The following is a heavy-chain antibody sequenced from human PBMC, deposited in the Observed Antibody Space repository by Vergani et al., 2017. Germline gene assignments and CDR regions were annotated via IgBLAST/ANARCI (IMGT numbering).Heavy chain of an antibody. Sequence: EVQLVESGGGLVKPGGSLRLSCAASGFTFSSYSMTWVRQAPGKGLEWVSSISSSSSYIYYADSVKGRFTISRDNAKNSLYLQMNSLRAEDTAVYYCARAGIAASGDDYWGQGTLVTVSS. CDR3: ARAGIAASGDDY. D-gene: IGHD6-13*01. CDR1: GFTFSSYS. V-gene: IGHV3-21*01. CDR2: ISSSSSYI. J-gene: IGHJ4*02.